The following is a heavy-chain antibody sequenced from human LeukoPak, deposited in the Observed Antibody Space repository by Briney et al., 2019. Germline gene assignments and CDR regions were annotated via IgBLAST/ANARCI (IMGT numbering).Heavy chain of an antibody. Sequence: PGGSLRLSCAASGFTFSSYGMHWVRQAPGKGLEWVAVISYDGSNKYYADSVKGRFTISRDNSKNTLYLQMNSLRAEDTAVYYCATRLGSGYYYFDYWGQGTLVTVSS. CDR1: GFTFSSYG. V-gene: IGHV3-30*03. J-gene: IGHJ4*02. D-gene: IGHD3-22*01. CDR3: ATRLGSGYYYFDY. CDR2: ISYDGSNK.